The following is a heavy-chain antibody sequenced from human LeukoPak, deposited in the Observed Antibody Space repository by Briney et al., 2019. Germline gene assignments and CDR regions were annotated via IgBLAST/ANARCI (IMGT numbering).Heavy chain of an antibody. CDR1: GGSISSSSYY. V-gene: IGHV4-39*07. CDR2: IYYSGST. J-gene: IGHJ4*02. Sequence: SETLSLTCTVSGGSISSSSYYWGWIRQPPGKGLEWIGSIYYSGSTYYNPSLKSRVTISVDTSKSQFSLKLSSVTAADTAVYYCARDNVSAIVVVPAAIWGQGTLVTVSS. D-gene: IGHD2-2*01. CDR3: ARDNVSAIVVVPAAI.